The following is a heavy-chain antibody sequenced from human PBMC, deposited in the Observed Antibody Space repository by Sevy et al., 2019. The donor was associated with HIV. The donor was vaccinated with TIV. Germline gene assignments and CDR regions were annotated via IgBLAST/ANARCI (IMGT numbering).Heavy chain of an antibody. D-gene: IGHD2-15*01. CDR2: ISPMNGDT. CDR1: GYTFTAYY. CDR3: ARAYCSGGTCYEGAY. V-gene: IGHV1-2*06. Sequence: ASVKVSCKASGYTFTAYYIHWVRQAPGQGLEWMGRISPMNGDTNYAQKFQGRVTVTRDTSIGAVYLDLARLRSDDTAMYYCARAYCSGGTCYEGAYWGQGTLVTVSS. J-gene: IGHJ4*02.